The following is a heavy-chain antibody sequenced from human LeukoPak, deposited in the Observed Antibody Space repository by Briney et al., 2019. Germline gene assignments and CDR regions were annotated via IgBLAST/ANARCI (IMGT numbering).Heavy chain of an antibody. V-gene: IGHV4-59*01. CDR3: ARDKRYIAARKLDYYYYMDV. D-gene: IGHD6-6*01. CDR2: IYYSGST. CDR1: GGSISSYY. Sequence: SETLSLTCTVSGGSISSYYWSWIRQPPGKGLEWIGYIYYSGSTNYNPSLKSRVTISVDTSKNQFSLKLNSVTAADMAVYYSARDKRYIAARKLDYYYYMDVWGKGTTVTVSS. J-gene: IGHJ6*03.